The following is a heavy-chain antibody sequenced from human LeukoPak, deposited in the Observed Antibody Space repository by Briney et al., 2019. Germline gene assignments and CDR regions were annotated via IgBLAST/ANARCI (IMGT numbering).Heavy chain of an antibody. CDR3: TTDPKLRRDY. D-gene: IGHD3-10*01. CDR2: ISGSGGTT. Sequence: GGSLRLSCAASGFTFSRNAMGWVRQAPGKGLEWVSHISGSGGTTYYADSVKGRFTISRDTSKNTLSLQMNSLRAEDTAVYYCTTDPKLRRDYWGQGTLVTVSS. J-gene: IGHJ4*02. CDR1: GFTFSRNA. V-gene: IGHV3-23*01.